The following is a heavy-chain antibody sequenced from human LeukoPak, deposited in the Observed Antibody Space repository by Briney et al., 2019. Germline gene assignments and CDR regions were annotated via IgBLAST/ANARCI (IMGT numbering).Heavy chain of an antibody. CDR3: AKAPKRYCTSASCQGYFDY. D-gene: IGHD2-2*01. J-gene: IGHJ4*02. V-gene: IGHV3-33*06. Sequence: GGSLRLSCAASGFTFSSYGMHWVSQAPGKVLEWVAIIWYDGNHKYYVDSVKGRFTISRDNSKNTLYLQMDSLRAEDTAVYYCAKAPKRYCTSASCQGYFDYWGQGTLVTVSS. CDR2: IWYDGNHK. CDR1: GFTFSSYG.